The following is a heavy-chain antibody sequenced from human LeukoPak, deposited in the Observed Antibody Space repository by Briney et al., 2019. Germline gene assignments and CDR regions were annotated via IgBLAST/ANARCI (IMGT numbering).Heavy chain of an antibody. CDR3: ARRRYGEAFDV. CDR2: ISWNSGSI. D-gene: IGHD3-9*01. J-gene: IGHJ3*01. CDR1: GFTFDDYA. V-gene: IGHV3-9*01. Sequence: GRSLRLSCAASGFTFDDYAMHWVRQAPGKGLEWVSGISWNSGSIGYADSVKGRFTISRDNAKNSLYLQMNSLTAEDTAVFYCARRRYGEAFDVWGQGTMVTVSS.